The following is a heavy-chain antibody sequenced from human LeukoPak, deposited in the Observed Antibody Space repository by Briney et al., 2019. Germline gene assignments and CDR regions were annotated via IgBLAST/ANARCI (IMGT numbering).Heavy chain of an antibody. J-gene: IGHJ3*02. CDR1: GFTVSSNY. CDR2: IYSGGST. V-gene: IGHV3-53*01. D-gene: IGHD2-15*01. CDR3: AREHCSGGSCYYTAFDI. Sequence: GGSLRLSCAASGFTVSSNYVSWVRQAPGKGLEWVSVIYSGGSTYYADSVKGRFTISRDNSKSTLYLQMNSLRAEDTAVYYCAREHCSGGSCYYTAFDIWGQGTMVTVSS.